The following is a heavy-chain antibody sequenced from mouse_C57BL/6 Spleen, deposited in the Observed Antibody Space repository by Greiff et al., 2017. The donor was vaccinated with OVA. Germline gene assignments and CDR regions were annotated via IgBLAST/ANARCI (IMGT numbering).Heavy chain of an antibody. J-gene: IGHJ1*03. Sequence: VHVKQSGPELVKPGASVKIPCKASGYTFTDYNMDWVKQSHGKSLEWIGDINPNNGGTIYNQKFKGKATLTVDKSSSTAYMELRSLTSEDTAVYYCARGVYYDPYWYFDVWGTGTTVTVSS. D-gene: IGHD2-4*01. V-gene: IGHV1-18*01. CDR1: GYTFTDYN. CDR3: ARGVYYDPYWYFDV. CDR2: INPNNGGT.